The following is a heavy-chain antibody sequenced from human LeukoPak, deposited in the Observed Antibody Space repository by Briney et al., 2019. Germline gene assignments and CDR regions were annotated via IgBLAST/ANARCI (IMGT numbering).Heavy chain of an antibody. V-gene: IGHV3-48*01. Sequence: GGSLRLSCAASGFTFSSYAMNWVRQAPGKGLEWVSYISSSSSTIYYADSVKGRFTISRDNAKNSLYLQMNSLRAEDTAVYYCARLDSGYSYGSPLDYWGQGTLVTVSS. J-gene: IGHJ4*02. D-gene: IGHD5-18*01. CDR2: ISSSSSTI. CDR3: ARLDSGYSYGSPLDY. CDR1: GFTFSSYA.